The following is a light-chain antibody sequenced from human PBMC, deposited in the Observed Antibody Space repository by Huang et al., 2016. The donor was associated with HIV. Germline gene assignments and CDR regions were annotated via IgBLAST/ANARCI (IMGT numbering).Light chain of an antibody. V-gene: IGKV4-1*01. J-gene: IGKJ4*01. CDR1: QSIFYSSNNKDY. CDR3: QQYYTTPPT. Sequence: DIVMTQSPDSLAVSLGERVTINCKSSQSIFYSSNNKDYLAWYQQKPGHPPKLLISWASTRESGVPDRFSGGGSGTDFPLTITSLQAADVAVYSCQQYYTTPPTFGGGTKVEIK. CDR2: WAS.